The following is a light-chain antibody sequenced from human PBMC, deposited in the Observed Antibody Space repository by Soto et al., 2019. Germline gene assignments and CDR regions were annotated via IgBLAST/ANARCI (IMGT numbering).Light chain of an antibody. V-gene: IGKV1-39*01. Sequence: DLQMTQSPSSLSASVGDRVTITCRASQSISSYLNWYQQKPGKAPKLVIYAASTLQGGVPSRFSGSGSGTDFTLTISILQPEDFATYYCQQSYSTPRTFGQGTKLEIK. CDR3: QQSYSTPRT. CDR2: AAS. CDR1: QSISSY. J-gene: IGKJ2*01.